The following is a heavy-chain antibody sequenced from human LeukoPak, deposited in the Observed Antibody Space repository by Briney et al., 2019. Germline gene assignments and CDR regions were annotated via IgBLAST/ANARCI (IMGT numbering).Heavy chain of an antibody. CDR2: IIPIFGTA. D-gene: IGHD1-26*01. CDR3: ARFSWELQYYFDY. CDR1: GGTFTSYA. V-gene: IGHV1-69*13. Sequence: SVKVSCKASGGTFTSYAISWVRQAPGQGLEWMGGIIPIFGTANYAQKFQGRVTITADESTSTAYMELSSLRSEDTAVYYCARFSWELQYYFDYWGQGTLVTGSS. J-gene: IGHJ4*02.